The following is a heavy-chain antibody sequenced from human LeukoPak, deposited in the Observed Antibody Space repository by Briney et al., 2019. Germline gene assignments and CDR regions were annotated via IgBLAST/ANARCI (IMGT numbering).Heavy chain of an antibody. V-gene: IGHV1-8*01. Sequence: ASVKVSCKASGYTFTSYDINWVRQATGQGLEWMGWMNPNSGNTGYAQKFQGRVTMTRDTSISTAYMELSRLRSDDTAVYYCARTYSFYDPFDYWGQGTLVTVSS. CDR1: GYTFTSYD. D-gene: IGHD3-3*01. CDR3: ARTYSFYDPFDY. CDR2: MNPNSGNT. J-gene: IGHJ4*02.